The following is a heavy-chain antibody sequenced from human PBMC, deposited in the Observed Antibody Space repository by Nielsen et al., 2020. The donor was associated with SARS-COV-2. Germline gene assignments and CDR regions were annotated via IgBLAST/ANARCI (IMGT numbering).Heavy chain of an antibody. Sequence: SLKISCAASGFTFDDYAMHWVRQAPGKGLEWVSGISWNSGNIGYADSVKGRFTISRDNSKNTLYLEMSRLRPEDTAVYYCVNCRTSWLDDDLDDIWGQGTMVTVSA. J-gene: IGHJ3*02. V-gene: IGHV3-9*01. D-gene: IGHD6-13*01. CDR2: ISWNSGNI. CDR1: GFTFDDYA. CDR3: VNCRTSWLDDDLDDI.